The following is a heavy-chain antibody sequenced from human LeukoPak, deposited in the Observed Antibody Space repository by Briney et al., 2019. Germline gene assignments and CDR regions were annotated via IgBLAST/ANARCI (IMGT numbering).Heavy chain of an antibody. CDR3: ARGSLLGIAVAGEYYFDY. D-gene: IGHD6-19*01. V-gene: IGHV4-59*05. J-gene: IGHJ4*02. CDR1: GDSISSYY. CDR2: IYNSGST. Sequence: SETLSLTCTVSGDSISSYYWTWIRQPPGRGLEWIGSIYNSGSTYYNPSLKSLVTISVDTSNNQFSLKLISVTAADTAVYYCARGSLLGIAVAGEYYFDYWGQGTLVTVSS.